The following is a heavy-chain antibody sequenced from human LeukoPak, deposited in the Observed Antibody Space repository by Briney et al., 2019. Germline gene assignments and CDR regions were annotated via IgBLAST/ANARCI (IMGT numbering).Heavy chain of an antibody. V-gene: IGHV3-30*02. CDR1: GFTFSSYG. Sequence: GGSLRLSCAASGFTFSSYGMHWVRQAPGKGLEWVAFIRYDGSNKYYADSVKGRFTIPRDNSKNTLYLQMNSLRAEDTAVYYCAKIPKLLWFGEADYWGQGTLVTVSS. CDR3: AKIPKLLWFGEADY. CDR2: IRYDGSNK. D-gene: IGHD3-10*01. J-gene: IGHJ4*02.